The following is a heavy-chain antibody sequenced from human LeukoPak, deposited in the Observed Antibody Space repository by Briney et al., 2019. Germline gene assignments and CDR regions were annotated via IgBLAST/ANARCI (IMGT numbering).Heavy chain of an antibody. CDR3: ARDYDFWIGNNWFDP. D-gene: IGHD3-3*01. V-gene: IGHV1-2*06. J-gene: IGHJ5*02. CDR1: GYTFTGYY. CDR2: INPNSGGT. Sequence: GASVKVSCKASGYTFTGYYMHWVRQAPGQGLEWMGRINPNSGGTNYAQKFQGRVTMTRDTSISTAYMELSRLRSDDTAVYYCARDYDFWIGNNWFDPWGQGTLVTVSS.